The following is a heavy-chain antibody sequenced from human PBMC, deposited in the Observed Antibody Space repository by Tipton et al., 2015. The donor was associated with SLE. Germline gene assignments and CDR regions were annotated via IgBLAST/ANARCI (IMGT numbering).Heavy chain of an antibody. CDR1: GGSFSGYY. CDR3: ARSFTYEYGDYYFDY. Sequence: TLSLTCGVYGGSFSGYYWTWFRQPPGEGLEWIGEINQNVGTNYNPSLKGRVTLSVDTSKNQFSLTLRSVTAADTAVYYCARSFTYEYGDYYFDYWGQGTLVTASS. V-gene: IGHV4-34*01. D-gene: IGHD4-17*01. CDR2: INQNVGT. J-gene: IGHJ4*02.